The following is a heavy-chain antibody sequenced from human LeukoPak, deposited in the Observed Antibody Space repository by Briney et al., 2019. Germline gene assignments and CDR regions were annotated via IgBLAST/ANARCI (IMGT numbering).Heavy chain of an antibody. Sequence: GASVKVSCKASGYTFTGYYMHWVRQAPGQGLEWMGRINPNSGGTNCAQKFQGRVTMTRDTSISTAYMELSRLRSDDTAVYHCATWDIVVVVAATRTDYWGQGTLVTVSS. D-gene: IGHD2-15*01. J-gene: IGHJ4*02. CDR1: GYTFTGYY. CDR3: ATWDIVVVVAATRTDY. V-gene: IGHV1-2*06. CDR2: INPNSGGT.